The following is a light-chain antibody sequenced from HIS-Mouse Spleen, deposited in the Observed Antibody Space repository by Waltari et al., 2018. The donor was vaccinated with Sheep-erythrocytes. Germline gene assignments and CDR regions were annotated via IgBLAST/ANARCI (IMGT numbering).Light chain of an antibody. CDR2: DVS. Sequence: QSALTQPRSVSGSPGQSVTISFTGTSSDVGGCNYVPWYQQHPGKAPRLMIYDVSKRPSGVPGRFPASQSGNPASLTTSGLQAEDEADYYCCSYAGSYTVVFGGGTKLTVL. J-gene: IGLJ2*01. V-gene: IGLV2-11*01. CDR1: SSDVGGCNY. CDR3: CSYAGSYTVV.